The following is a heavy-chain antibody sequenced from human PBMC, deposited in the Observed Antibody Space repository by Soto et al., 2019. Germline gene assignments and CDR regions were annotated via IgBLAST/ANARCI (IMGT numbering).Heavy chain of an antibody. J-gene: IGHJ3*01. CDR2: ISYDGSNK. V-gene: IGHV3-30*03. CDR1: GFTFRTYA. CDR3: AMTYPPG. Sequence: SGFTFRTYALSWVRQAPGKGLDWVAVISYDGSNKYYADSVKGRFTISRDNSKNTLYLQMNSLRAEDTAVYYCAMTYPPGWGQGTMVTVSS.